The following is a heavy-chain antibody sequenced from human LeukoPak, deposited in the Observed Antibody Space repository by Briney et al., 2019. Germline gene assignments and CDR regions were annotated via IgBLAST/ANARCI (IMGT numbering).Heavy chain of an antibody. D-gene: IGHD2-15*01. CDR1: GFTFSSYA. CDR3: AKDGYCSGGSCQVSYFDY. CDR2: ISGGGGYK. J-gene: IGHJ4*02. Sequence: AGGSLRLSCAASGFTFSSYAMSWVRQAPGKGLEWVSAISGGGGYKYYADSVKGRFTISRDNSKNTLYLQMNSLRAEDTAVYYCAKDGYCSGGSCQVSYFDYWGQGTLVTVSS. V-gene: IGHV3-23*01.